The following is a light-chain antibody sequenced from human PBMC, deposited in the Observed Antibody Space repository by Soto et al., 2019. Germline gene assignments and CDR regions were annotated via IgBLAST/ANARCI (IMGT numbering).Light chain of an antibody. J-gene: IGLJ2*01. CDR1: SSDVGGYNY. CDR3: GTWVSSLSAVV. Sequence: QSVLTQPASVSGSPGQSITISCTGTSSDVGGYNYVAWYQQHPGKVPKLMIYEVSNRPSGVSHRFSGSKSGNTASLTISGLQAEDEADYYCGTWVSSLSAVVFGGGTKLTVL. CDR2: EVS. V-gene: IGLV2-14*01.